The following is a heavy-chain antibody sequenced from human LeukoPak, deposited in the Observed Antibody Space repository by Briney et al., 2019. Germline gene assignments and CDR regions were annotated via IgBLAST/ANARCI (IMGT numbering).Heavy chain of an antibody. Sequence: GGSLRLSCAASGFPFSSYSMNWVRPAPGKGLEWVSSISSSSSYIYYADSVKGRFTISRDNAKNSLYLQMNSLRAEDTAVYYCARGGYSYGYRDYWGQGTLVTVSS. D-gene: IGHD5-18*01. CDR2: ISSSSSYI. J-gene: IGHJ4*02. CDR1: GFPFSSYS. CDR3: ARGGYSYGYRDY. V-gene: IGHV3-21*01.